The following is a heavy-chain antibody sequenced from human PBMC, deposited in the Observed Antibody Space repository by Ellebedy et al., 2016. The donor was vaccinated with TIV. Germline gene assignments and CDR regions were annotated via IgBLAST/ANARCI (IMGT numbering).Heavy chain of an antibody. Sequence: ASVKVSCKVSGYTLSELSMHWVRQAPGKGLEWMGGFDPEDGETLYAQKFQGWVTMTRDTSISTAYMELSRLRSDDTAVYYCARDNATTTFDYWGQGALVTVSS. V-gene: IGHV1-24*01. CDR3: ARDNATTTFDY. J-gene: IGHJ4*02. CDR2: FDPEDGET. D-gene: IGHD4-17*01. CDR1: GYTLSELS.